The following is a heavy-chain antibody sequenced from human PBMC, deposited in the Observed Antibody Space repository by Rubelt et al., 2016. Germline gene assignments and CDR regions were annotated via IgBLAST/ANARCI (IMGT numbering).Heavy chain of an antibody. D-gene: IGHD4-11*01. J-gene: IGHJ4*02. Sequence: GGSLRLSCAASGFTFSSYSMNWVRQAPGKGLEWVSSISSSSSYIYYADSVKGRFTISRDNAKNSLYLQMNSLRAEDTAVYYCARALPTGSNHLDYWGQGTLVTVSS. V-gene: IGHV3-21*01. CDR2: ISSSSSYI. CDR3: ARALPTGSNHLDY. CDR1: GFTFSSYS.